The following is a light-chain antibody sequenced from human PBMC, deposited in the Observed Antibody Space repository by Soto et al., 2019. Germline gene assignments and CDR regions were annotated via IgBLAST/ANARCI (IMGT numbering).Light chain of an antibody. V-gene: IGLV2-14*01. CDR3: TSYSSSSPVL. CDR2: EVT. J-gene: IGLJ2*01. Sequence: QSALTQPASVSGSLGQSITISCTGTSSNVAAYNYVSWYQQHPDTAPKLLIVEVTNRHSGVSGRFPDSKSGITTYLSISGHQPEDEADYYCTSYSSSSPVLFGRGPKHTVL. CDR1: SSNVAAYNY.